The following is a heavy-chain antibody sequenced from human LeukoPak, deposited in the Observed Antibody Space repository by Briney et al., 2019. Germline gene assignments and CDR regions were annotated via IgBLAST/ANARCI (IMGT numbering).Heavy chain of an antibody. CDR2: INPSGGST. CDR1: GYTFTIYY. D-gene: IGHD5-24*01. J-gene: IGHJ4*02. Sequence: ASVKVSCKASGYTFTIYYMHWVRQAPGQGLEWMGIINPSGGSTSYAQKFQGRVTMTRDTSTSTVYMELSSLRSEDTAVYYCARDQGGDGYKDYWGQGTLVTVSS. CDR3: ARDQGGDGYKDY. V-gene: IGHV1-46*01.